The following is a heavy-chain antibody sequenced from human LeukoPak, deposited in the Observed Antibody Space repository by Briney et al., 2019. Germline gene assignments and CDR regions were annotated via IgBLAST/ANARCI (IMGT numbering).Heavy chain of an antibody. CDR2: INPSGGST. J-gene: IGHJ5*02. CDR3: ARDLYYYGSGSYYRRHDWFDP. V-gene: IGHV1-46*01. Sequence: ASVKVSCKASGYTFTSYYMHWVRQAPGQGLEWMGIINPSGGSTSYAQKFQGRVTMTRDTSTSTVYMELSSLRSEDTAVYYCARDLYYYGSGSYYRRHDWFDPWGQGTLVTVSS. CDR1: GYTFTSYY. D-gene: IGHD3-10*01.